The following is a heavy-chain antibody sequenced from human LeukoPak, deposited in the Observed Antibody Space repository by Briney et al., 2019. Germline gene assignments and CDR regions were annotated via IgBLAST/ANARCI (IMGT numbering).Heavy chain of an antibody. J-gene: IGHJ4*02. Sequence: HGESLKISCQGSGYSITSYWIAWVRQMPGKGLEWMGIIYPGDSDTRYNPSFQGQVTISADKSIKTATAYLQWSSLKASDTAMYYCARHFRSNSDYGPPDYWGQGTLVTVSS. V-gene: IGHV5-51*01. CDR1: GYSITSYW. CDR3: ARHFRSNSDYGPPDY. CDR2: IYPGDSDT. D-gene: IGHD4-17*01.